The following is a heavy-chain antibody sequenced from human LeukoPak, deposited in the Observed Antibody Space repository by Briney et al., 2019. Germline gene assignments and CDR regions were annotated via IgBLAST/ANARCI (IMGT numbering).Heavy chain of an antibody. CDR1: GGSISSGGYY. V-gene: IGHV4-31*03. CDR3: ASLDYGDYFY. D-gene: IGHD4-17*01. J-gene: IGHJ4*02. Sequence: SQTLSPTCTVSGGSISSGGYYWSWIRQHPGKGLEWIGYIYYSGSTYYNPSLKSRVTISVDTSKNQFSLKLSSVTAADTAVYYCASLDYGDYFYWGQGTPVTVSS. CDR2: IYYSGST.